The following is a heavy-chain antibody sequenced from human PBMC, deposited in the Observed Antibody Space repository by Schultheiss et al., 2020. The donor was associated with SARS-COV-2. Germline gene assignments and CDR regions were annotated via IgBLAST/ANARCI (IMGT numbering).Heavy chain of an antibody. CDR2: INPANGNT. Sequence: ASVKVSCKASGYTFTGYYMHWVRQAPGQGLEWMGWINPANGNTNYAQKFQGRVTMTRDTSISTAYMVLSRLRSDDTAVYYCARRRGWFDPWGQGTLVTVSS. V-gene: IGHV1-2*02. CDR1: GYTFTGYY. CDR3: ARRRGWFDP. J-gene: IGHJ5*02.